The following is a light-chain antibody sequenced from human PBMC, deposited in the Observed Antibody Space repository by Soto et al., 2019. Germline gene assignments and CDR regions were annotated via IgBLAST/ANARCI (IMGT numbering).Light chain of an antibody. Sequence: EIVLTQSPGNLSLSPGERATLSCRASQSVSSSYLAWYQQKPGQAPRLLIYGASSRATVIPDRFSGSGSGTDFTLTISRLEPEDFAVYYCQQYGSSPFTFGPGTKVDIK. V-gene: IGKV3-20*01. CDR1: QSVSSSY. CDR3: QQYGSSPFT. J-gene: IGKJ3*01. CDR2: GAS.